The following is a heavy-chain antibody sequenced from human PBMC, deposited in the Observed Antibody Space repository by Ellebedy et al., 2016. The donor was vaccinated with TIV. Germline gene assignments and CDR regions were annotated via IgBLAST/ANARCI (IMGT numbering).Heavy chain of an antibody. J-gene: IGHJ3*02. CDR3: AKSGVGATHAFDI. Sequence: GGSLRLXXAASGFTFSSYAMSWVRQAPGKGLEWVSAISGSGGSTYYADSVKGRFTISRDNSKNTLYLQMNSLRAEDTAVYYCAKSGVGATHAFDIWGQGTMVTVSS. D-gene: IGHD1-26*01. V-gene: IGHV3-23*01. CDR2: ISGSGGST. CDR1: GFTFSSYA.